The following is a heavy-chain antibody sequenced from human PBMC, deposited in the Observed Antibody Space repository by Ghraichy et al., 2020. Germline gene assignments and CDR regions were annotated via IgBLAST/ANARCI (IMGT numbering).Heavy chain of an antibody. CDR3: ATYGSSSYYTFDY. CDR2: IKYNGSEK. D-gene: IGHD3-10*01. J-gene: IGHJ4*02. V-gene: IGHV3-7*01. Sequence: LSLTCVASGFPFSSHWLSWVRQAPGKGLEWVANIKYNGSEKNYMDSLRGRFTISRDNAKNSLYLQINSLGAGDTAVYYCATYGSSSYYTFDYWGQGTLVTVSS. CDR1: GFPFSSHW.